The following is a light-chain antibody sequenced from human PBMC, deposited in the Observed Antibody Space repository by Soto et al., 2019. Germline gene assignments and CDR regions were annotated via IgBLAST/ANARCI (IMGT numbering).Light chain of an antibody. J-gene: IGLJ1*01. V-gene: IGLV2-14*01. CDR3: SSSTSSSTLYV. Sequence: QSALTQPASVSGSPGQSITISCTGTSSDVGGYNYVSWYQQHPGKAPKLMIYDVSNRPSGVSNRFSGSKSGNTASLTISGLQDEEEADYYCSSSTSSSTLYVFGTGTKLTVL. CDR2: DVS. CDR1: SSDVGGYNY.